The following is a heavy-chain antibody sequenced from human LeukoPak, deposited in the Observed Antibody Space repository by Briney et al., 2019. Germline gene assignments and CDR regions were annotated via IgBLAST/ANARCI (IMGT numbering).Heavy chain of an antibody. Sequence: SGTLSLTCAVSGGSISSSNWWSWVRQPPGKGLEWIGEIYHSGSTNYNPSLKSRVTISVDKSKNQFSLKLSSVTAADTAVYYCARVRLWFGELYPFDYWGQGTLVTVSS. J-gene: IGHJ4*02. CDR1: GGSISSSNW. V-gene: IGHV4-4*02. D-gene: IGHD3-10*01. CDR3: ARVRLWFGELYPFDY. CDR2: IYHSGST.